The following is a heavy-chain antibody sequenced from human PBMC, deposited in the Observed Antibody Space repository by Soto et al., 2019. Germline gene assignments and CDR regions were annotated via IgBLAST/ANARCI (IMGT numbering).Heavy chain of an antibody. CDR2: LNPANGDT. CDR1: GYTFTRYP. Sequence: ASVKVPCNASGYTFTRYPIHWVRQAPGQGLEWMGWLNPANGDTGYSQNFQGRVTITRDASASTAYMEMNSLRSEDTAVYYCARKDYYGSGIYYFDSWGQGTQVTVSS. J-gene: IGHJ4*02. D-gene: IGHD3-10*01. V-gene: IGHV1-3*01. CDR3: ARKDYYGSGIYYFDS.